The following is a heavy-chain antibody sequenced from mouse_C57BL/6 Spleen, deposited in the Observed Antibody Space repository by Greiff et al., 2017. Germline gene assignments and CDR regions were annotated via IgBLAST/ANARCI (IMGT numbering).Heavy chain of an antibody. J-gene: IGHJ4*01. CDR3: ARRVYSFYAMDY. CDR2: IYPSDSET. D-gene: IGHD2-1*01. V-gene: IGHV1-61*01. Sequence: VQLQQPGAELVRPGSSVKLSCKASGYTFTSYWMDWVKQRPGQGLEWIGNIYPSDSETHYNQKFKDKATLTVDKSSSTAYMQLSSLTSEDSAVYYCARRVYSFYAMDYWGQGTSVTVSS. CDR1: GYTFTSYW.